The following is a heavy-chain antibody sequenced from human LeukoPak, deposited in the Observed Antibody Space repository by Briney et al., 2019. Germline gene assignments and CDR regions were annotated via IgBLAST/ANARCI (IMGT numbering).Heavy chain of an antibody. J-gene: IGHJ4*02. V-gene: IGHV1-46*01. CDR2: INPSGGST. Sequence: ASVKVSCKASGYTFTSYYMHWVRQAPGQGLEWMGIINPSGGSTGYAQKFQGRVTMTRDTSTSTGYMELRSLRSEDAAVYYCARGESYGDYLDYWGQGTLVTVSS. D-gene: IGHD4-17*01. CDR3: ARGESYGDYLDY. CDR1: GYTFTSYY.